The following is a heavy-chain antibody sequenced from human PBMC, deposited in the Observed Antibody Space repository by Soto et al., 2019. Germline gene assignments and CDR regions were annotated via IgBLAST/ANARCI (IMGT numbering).Heavy chain of an antibody. CDR3: ARGVAAAGNGRFDP. D-gene: IGHD6-13*01. Sequence: SENLSLTCAVYGGSFSGYYWSWIRQPPGKGLEWIGEINHSGSTNYNPSLKSRVTISVDTSKNQFSLKLSSVTAADTAVYYCARGVAAAGNGRFDPWGQGTLVTVSS. V-gene: IGHV4-34*01. CDR2: INHSGST. CDR1: GGSFSGYY. J-gene: IGHJ5*02.